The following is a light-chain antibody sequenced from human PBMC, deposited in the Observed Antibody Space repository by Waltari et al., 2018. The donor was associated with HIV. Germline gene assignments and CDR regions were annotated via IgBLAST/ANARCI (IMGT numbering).Light chain of an antibody. CDR1: SSDVGSYNV. CDR2: EVS. CDR3: CSYAGSSSI. V-gene: IGLV2-23*02. Sequence: QSALTQPASVSGSRGQSITISCTGTSSDVGSYNVVSWFQHHPGKAPKVMIYEVSKRPSGVSNRFSGSKSGNTASLTISGLQAEDEADYYCCSYAGSSSIFGTGTKVTVL. J-gene: IGLJ1*01.